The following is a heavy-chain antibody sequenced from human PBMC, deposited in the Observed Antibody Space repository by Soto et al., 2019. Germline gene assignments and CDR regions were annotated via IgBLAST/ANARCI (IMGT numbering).Heavy chain of an antibody. CDR1: GYTFTSYG. D-gene: IGHD2-15*01. Sequence: GASVKVSCKASGYTFTSYGISWVRQAPGQGLEWMGWISAYNGNTNYAQKLQGRVTMTTDTSTSTAYMELRSLRAEDTAVYYCARDDVLCDGGRCYGVPLDVWGKGTTVTVSS. CDR2: ISAYNGNT. CDR3: ARDDVLCDGGRCYGVPLDV. J-gene: IGHJ6*04. V-gene: IGHV1-18*01.